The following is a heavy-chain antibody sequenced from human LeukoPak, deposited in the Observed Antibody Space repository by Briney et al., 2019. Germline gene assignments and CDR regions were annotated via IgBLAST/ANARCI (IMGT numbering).Heavy chain of an antibody. J-gene: IGHJ4*02. D-gene: IGHD6-19*01. V-gene: IGHV3-30*19. CDR1: GFTFSSYG. CDR2: ISYDGSNK. Sequence: RPGGSLRLSCAASGFTFSSYGMHWVRQAPGKGLEWVAVISYDGSNKYYADSVKGRFTISRDNSKNTLYLQMNSLRAEDTAVYYCARAPESIAVDPLDYWGQGTLVTVSS. CDR3: ARAPESIAVDPLDY.